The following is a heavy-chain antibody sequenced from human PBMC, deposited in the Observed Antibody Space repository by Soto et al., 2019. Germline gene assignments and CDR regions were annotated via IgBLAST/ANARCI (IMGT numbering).Heavy chain of an antibody. V-gene: IGHV4-59*08. CDR2: VYYTGST. CDR1: GGSISSYY. J-gene: IGHJ4*02. Sequence: SETLSLTCTVSGGSISSYYWSWIRQPPGKGPEWIGYVYYTGSTDYNPSLKGRVTVSLDTSKNQFSLKLSSVTAADTAVYYCARLGDSSGHYFDYWGQGTLVTVSS. D-gene: IGHD3-22*01. CDR3: ARLGDSSGHYFDY.